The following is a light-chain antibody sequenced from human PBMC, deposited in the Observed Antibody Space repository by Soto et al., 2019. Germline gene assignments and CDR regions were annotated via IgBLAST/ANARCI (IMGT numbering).Light chain of an antibody. V-gene: IGKV1-39*01. CDR3: QQSYSTPPT. CDR2: AAS. CDR1: QSISSY. Sequence: DIQMTQSPSSLSASVGDRVTITCRASQSISSYLNWYQQKPGKAPKLLIYAASSLQSGVPSRFSGSGSGTDFTFTISILQPEDFATYYCQQSYSTPPTFGQGTKVDIK. J-gene: IGKJ1*01.